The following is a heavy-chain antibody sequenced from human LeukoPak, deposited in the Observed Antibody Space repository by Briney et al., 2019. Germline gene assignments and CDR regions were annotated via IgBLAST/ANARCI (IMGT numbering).Heavy chain of an antibody. D-gene: IGHD3-3*01. CDR3: ARDQEGDFWSGYRYFDY. CDR2: IIPIFGTA. J-gene: IGHJ4*02. V-gene: IGHV1-69*01. Sequence: ASVKLSCKASGGTFSSYAISWVRQAPGQGLEWMGGIIPIFGTANYAQKFQGRVTITADESTSTAYMELSSRRSEATAVYYCARDQEGDFWSGYRYFDYWGQGTLVTVSS. CDR1: GGTFSSYA.